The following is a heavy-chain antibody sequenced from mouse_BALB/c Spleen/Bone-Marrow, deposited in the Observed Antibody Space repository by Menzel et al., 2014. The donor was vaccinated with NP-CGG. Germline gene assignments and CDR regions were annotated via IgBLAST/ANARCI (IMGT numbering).Heavy chain of an antibody. CDR3: ASATTATYYAMDY. D-gene: IGHD1-2*01. J-gene: IGHJ4*01. V-gene: IGHV14-3*02. Sequence: EVKVVESGAELVKPGASVKLSCTASGFNIKDAYMHWVKQRPEQGLEWIGRIDPANGNTKYDPKFQGKATITTDTSSNTAYLQVSSLTSEDTAAYYCASATTATYYAMDYWGQGTSVTVSS. CDR2: IDPANGNT. CDR1: GFNIKDAY.